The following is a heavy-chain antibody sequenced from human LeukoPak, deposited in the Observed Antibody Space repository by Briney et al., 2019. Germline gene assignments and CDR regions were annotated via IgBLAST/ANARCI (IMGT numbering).Heavy chain of an antibody. CDR2: IYYSGST. CDR3: ARLGGFDAFDI. CDR1: GGFISSYY. D-gene: IGHD3-16*01. Sequence: SETLSLTCTVSGGFISSYYWSWIRQPPGKGLEWIGYIYYSGSTNYNPSLKSRVTISVDTSKNQFSLKLSSVTAADTAVYYCARLGGFDAFDIWGQGTMVTVSS. J-gene: IGHJ3*02. V-gene: IGHV4-59*01.